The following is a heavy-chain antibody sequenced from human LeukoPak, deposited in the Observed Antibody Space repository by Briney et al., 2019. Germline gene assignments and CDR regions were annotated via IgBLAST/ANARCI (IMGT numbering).Heavy chain of an antibody. CDR3: AREHIAVAGSGVFDY. D-gene: IGHD6-19*01. J-gene: IGHJ4*02. Sequence: GGSLRLSCAASGFTFSSYSMNWVRQAPGKGLEWVSSISSSSSYIYYADSVKGRFTISRDNAKNSLYLQMDSLRAEDTAVYYCAREHIAVAGSGVFDYWGQGTLVTVSS. CDR2: ISSSSSYI. CDR1: GFTFSSYS. V-gene: IGHV3-21*01.